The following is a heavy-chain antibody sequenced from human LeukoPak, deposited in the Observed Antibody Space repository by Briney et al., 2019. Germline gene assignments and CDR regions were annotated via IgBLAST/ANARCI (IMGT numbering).Heavy chain of an antibody. D-gene: IGHD3-3*01. CDR2: IKQDGSEK. CDR3: ARLSLSVLRFLEWLSHSVDILTGYGTDY. J-gene: IGHJ4*02. CDR1: GFTFSSYW. V-gene: IGHV3-7*01. Sequence: GGSLRLSCAASGFTFSSYWMSWVRQAPGKGLEWVANIKQDGSEKYYVDSVKGRFTISRDNAKNSLYLQMNSLRAEDTAVYYCARLSLSVLRFLEWLSHSVDILTGYGTDYWGQGTLVTVSS.